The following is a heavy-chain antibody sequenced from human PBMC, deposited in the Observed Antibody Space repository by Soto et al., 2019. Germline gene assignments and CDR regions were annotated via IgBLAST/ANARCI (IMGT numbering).Heavy chain of an antibody. CDR2: XXXILXIA. CDR3: XXXXXHXXXLXXXXXXYYYYYYMDV. Sequence: QVQLVQSGAEVKKPGSSVKVSCKASGGTFSSYTISWVRQAPGQGLEWMGRXXXILXIANYAQKFQGRVTITADKSTSTAYMELSSLRSXXXXXYXXXXXXXHXXXLXXXXXXYYYYYYMDVWGKGTTVTVSS. D-gene: IGHD3-10*01. CDR1: GGTFSSYT. V-gene: IGHV1-69*02. J-gene: IGHJ6*03.